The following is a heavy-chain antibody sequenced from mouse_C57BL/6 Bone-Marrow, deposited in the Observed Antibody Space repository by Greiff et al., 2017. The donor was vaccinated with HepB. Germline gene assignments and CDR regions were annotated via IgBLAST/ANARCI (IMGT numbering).Heavy chain of an antibody. CDR1: GFTFSSYG. V-gene: IGHV5-6*02. J-gene: IGHJ2*01. CDR2: ISSGGSYT. Sequence: DVKLVESGGDLVKPGGSLKLSCAASGFTFSSYGMSWVRQTPDKRLEWVATISSGGSYTYYPDSVKGRFTISRDNAKNTLYLQMSSLKSEDTAMYYCARHSYGCDYGGQGTTLTVSS. D-gene: IGHD3-3*01. CDR3: ARHSYGCDY.